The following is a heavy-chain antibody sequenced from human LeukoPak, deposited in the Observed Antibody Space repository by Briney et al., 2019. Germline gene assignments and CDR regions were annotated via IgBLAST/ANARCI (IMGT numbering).Heavy chain of an antibody. Sequence: PSETLSLTCTVSGGSISSYYWSWIRQPPGKGPEWIGYIYDSGTTNYNPSLKSRVTVSVDTSKNQFSLKLSSVTAADTAVYYCARDPGGYFFDYWGQGTLVTVSS. V-gene: IGHV4-59*01. J-gene: IGHJ4*02. CDR2: IYDSGTT. CDR3: ARDPGGYFFDY. D-gene: IGHD3-10*01. CDR1: GGSISSYY.